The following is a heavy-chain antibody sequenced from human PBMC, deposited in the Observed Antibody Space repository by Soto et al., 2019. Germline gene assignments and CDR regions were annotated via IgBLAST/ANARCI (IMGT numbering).Heavy chain of an antibody. CDR1: GFTLRNYA. D-gene: IGHD2-2*01. V-gene: IGHV3-23*01. Sequence: DVQLLESGGGLVQPGGSLRLSCAASGFTLRNYAMSWVRQAPGKGLEWVSTIGGGGDSTYYADSVKGRFTISRDNSKNTLYLQRNSLRAEDTAVYYCAKDRMDQRTDCSSSSFLGWFDPWGQGTLVTVSA. CDR2: IGGGGDST. J-gene: IGHJ5*02. CDR3: AKDRMDQRTDCSSSSFLGWFDP.